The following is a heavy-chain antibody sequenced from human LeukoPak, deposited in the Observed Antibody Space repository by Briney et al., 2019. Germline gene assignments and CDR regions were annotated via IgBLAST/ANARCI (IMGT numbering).Heavy chain of an antibody. J-gene: IGHJ4*02. D-gene: IGHD3-10*01. V-gene: IGHV3-11*04. CDR1: GFTFSDYY. CDR3: ARDRPSNYYGSGIADY. Sequence: GGSLRLSCAASGFTFSDYYMSWIRQAPGKGLEWVSYISSSGSTIYYADSVKGRFTISRDNAKNTLYLQMNSLRAEDTAVYYCARDRPSNYYGSGIADYWGQGTLVTVSS. CDR2: ISSSGSTI.